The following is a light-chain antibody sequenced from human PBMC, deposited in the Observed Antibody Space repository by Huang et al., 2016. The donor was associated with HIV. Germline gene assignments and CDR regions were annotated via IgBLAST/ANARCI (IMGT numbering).Light chain of an antibody. CDR1: QRVSSNY. CDR2: GVS. V-gene: IGKV3-20*01. J-gene: IGKJ4*01. CDR3: QQYGSSLLT. Sequence: ASQRVSSNYLAWYQQRPGQAPRLLIYGVSSRATGIPDRFSGGGSGTEFTLIISRLEPEDFAVYYCQQYGSSLLTFGGGTKVEIK.